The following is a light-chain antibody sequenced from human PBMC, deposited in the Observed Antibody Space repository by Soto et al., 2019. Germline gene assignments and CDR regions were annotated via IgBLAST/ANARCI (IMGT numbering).Light chain of an antibody. V-gene: IGKV1-5*03. CDR2: GAS. J-gene: IGKJ1*01. CDR1: QNIDRW. Sequence: DIQMTQSPSTLSASVGDRVTITCRASQNIDRWLAWYQQKPGKAPNLLIYGASNLESGVPSRFSGSGSGTEFTLTISSLRPDDFATYYCQQYNSYPWTFGQWTKGEIK. CDR3: QQYNSYPWT.